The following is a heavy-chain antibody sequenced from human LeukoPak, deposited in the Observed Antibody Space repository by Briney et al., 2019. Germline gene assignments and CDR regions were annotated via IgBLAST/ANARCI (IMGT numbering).Heavy chain of an antibody. D-gene: IGHD3-9*01. CDR1: SDYITSYY. Sequence: SETLSLTCTVSSDYITSYYWSWIRQPAGKGLEWIGRIYTSGSTNYNPSFKSRVTMSVDTSKNQFSLNLNSVTAADTAVYYCARDSPGFSYFEYWGQGTLVTVSS. CDR2: IYTSGST. V-gene: IGHV4-4*07. J-gene: IGHJ4*02. CDR3: ARDSPGFSYFEY.